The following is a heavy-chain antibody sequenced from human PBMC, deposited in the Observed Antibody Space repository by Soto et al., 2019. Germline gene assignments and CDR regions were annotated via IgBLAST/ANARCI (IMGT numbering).Heavy chain of an antibody. V-gene: IGHV4-59*08. D-gene: IGHD3-16*01. CDR3: ARHNVVPGIMRHFEF. CDR2: VDYSGST. CDR1: GVSMISYY. J-gene: IGHJ4*02. Sequence: SETLSLTCTVSGVSMISYYWSWIRQPPGKGLEWIGYVDYSGSTNYNPSLKSRLTISIDTSKNQFSLRLTSVTAADTAVYYCARHNVVPGIMRHFEFGGQGSLVTVSS.